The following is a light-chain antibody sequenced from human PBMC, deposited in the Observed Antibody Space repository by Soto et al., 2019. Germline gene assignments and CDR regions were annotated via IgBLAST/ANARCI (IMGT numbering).Light chain of an antibody. CDR2: LGS. J-gene: IGKJ5*01. CDR1: QSLLQSNGNNY. V-gene: IGKV2-28*01. Sequence: DIVMTQSPLSLPVTPGAPASISCRSSQSLLQSNGNNYLDWYLQKPGQSPQLLIYLGSNRASGVPDRFSGSGSGTDFTLKISRVEADDVGVYYCMQALQTPLTFGQGTRLEIK. CDR3: MQALQTPLT.